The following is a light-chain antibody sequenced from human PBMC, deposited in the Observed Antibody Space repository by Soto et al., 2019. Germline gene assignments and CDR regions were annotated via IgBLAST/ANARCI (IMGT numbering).Light chain of an antibody. CDR2: DAS. V-gene: IGKV3-20*01. CDR3: QQYGSSGT. CDR1: QSVRSY. J-gene: IGKJ1*01. Sequence: EIVLTQSPGTLSLSPGERATLSCRASQSVRSYLAWYQHKPGQAPRLLIYDASNRATGIPDRFSGSGSGTDFTLTISRLEPEDFAVYYCQQYGSSGTFGQGTKVDI.